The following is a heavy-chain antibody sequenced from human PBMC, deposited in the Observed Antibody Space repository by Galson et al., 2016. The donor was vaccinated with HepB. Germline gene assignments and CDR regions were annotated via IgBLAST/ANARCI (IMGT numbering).Heavy chain of an antibody. J-gene: IGHJ4*02. V-gene: IGHV3-30*14. Sequence: SLRLSCAASGFTFTTYAMHWVRQAPGEGLEWAAVISSDGSTTYYADSVKGRFTISRDTSKNTLYLQMNSLSAADTAIYYCAQGRWSYSNTWYEYFGHWGQGSLVTVSS. CDR2: ISSDGSTT. D-gene: IGHD6-13*01. CDR1: GFTFTTYA. CDR3: AQGRWSYSNTWYEYFGH.